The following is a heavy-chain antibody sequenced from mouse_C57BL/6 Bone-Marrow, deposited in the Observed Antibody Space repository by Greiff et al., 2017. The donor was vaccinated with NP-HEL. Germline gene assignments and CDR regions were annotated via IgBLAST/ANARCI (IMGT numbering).Heavy chain of an antibody. Sequence: QVQLQQPGAELVRPGTSVKLSCKASGYTFTSYWMHWVKQRPGQGLEWIGVIDPSDSYTNYNQKFKGKATLTVDTSSSTAYMQISSLTSEDSAVYYCARGSTMVKWFAYWGQGTLVTVSA. J-gene: IGHJ3*01. CDR2: IDPSDSYT. D-gene: IGHD2-2*01. CDR3: ARGSTMVKWFAY. CDR1: GYTFTSYW. V-gene: IGHV1-59*01.